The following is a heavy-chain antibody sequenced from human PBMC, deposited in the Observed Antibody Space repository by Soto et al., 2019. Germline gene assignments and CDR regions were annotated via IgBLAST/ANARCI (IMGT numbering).Heavy chain of an antibody. CDR2: INPDTGGT. CDR1: GYMLTDYY. V-gene: IGHV1-2*02. CDR3: ARESEDLTSNFDY. Sequence: ASVKVSCKASGYMLTDYYMHWVRQAPGRGLEWMGWINPDTGGTMYDQKFQGRVTMTRDTAINTAYMDMNSLSAEDTAVYYCARESEDLTSNFDYWGQGTLVTVSS. J-gene: IGHJ4*02.